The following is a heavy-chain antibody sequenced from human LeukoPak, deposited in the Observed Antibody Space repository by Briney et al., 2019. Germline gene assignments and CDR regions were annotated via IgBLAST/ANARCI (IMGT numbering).Heavy chain of an antibody. CDR2: IVVSSGNT. CDR1: GFTFTSSA. V-gene: IGHV1-58*01. Sequence: SVKVSCKASGFTFTSSAVQWVRQARGQRLEWIGWIVVSSGNTNYAQKFQERVTITRDMSTSTAYMELSSLRSEDTAVYYCATLPDTAMVPDYWGQGTLVTVSS. D-gene: IGHD5-18*01. J-gene: IGHJ4*02. CDR3: ATLPDTAMVPDY.